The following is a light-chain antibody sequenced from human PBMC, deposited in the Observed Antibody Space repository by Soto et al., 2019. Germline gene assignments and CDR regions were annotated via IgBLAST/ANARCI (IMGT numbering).Light chain of an antibody. J-gene: IGLJ2*01. Sequence: QSALTQPASVSGSPGQSITISCTGTSNDVGGYNYVSWYQQHPGKAPKLIIYDVSNRPSGVSNRFSGSKSGNTASLTISGLQAEDEADYYCSSYTSSSTYVVFGGRTKLTVL. CDR1: SNDVGGYNY. V-gene: IGLV2-14*01. CDR2: DVS. CDR3: SSYTSSSTYVV.